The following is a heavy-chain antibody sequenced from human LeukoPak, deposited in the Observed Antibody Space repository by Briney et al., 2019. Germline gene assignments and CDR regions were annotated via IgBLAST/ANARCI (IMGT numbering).Heavy chain of an antibody. CDR3: ATRALPGYYYGMDV. D-gene: IGHD2-15*01. CDR1: GFTFSSHP. Sequence: GGSLRLSCAASGFTFSSHPMNWVRQAPGKGLEWVAVIANDGRFTHYADSVKGRFAISRDNSKNTMYLQMNSLRAEDTAVYYCATRALPGYYYGMDVWGHGTTVTVSS. V-gene: IGHV3-30*09. CDR2: IANDGRFT. J-gene: IGHJ6*02.